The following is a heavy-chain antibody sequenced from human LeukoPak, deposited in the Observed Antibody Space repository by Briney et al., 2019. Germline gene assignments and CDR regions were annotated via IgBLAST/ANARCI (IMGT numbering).Heavy chain of an antibody. V-gene: IGHV4-39*07. Sequence: SETLSLTCTVSGGSIRSSSYNWGWIRQPPGKGLEWIGSIHYTGTTYYNPSLKSRVTISLDTSKNQFSLRLSSVTAADTALYYCARTGWNFYFYYYMDVWGKGTTVTVSS. J-gene: IGHJ6*03. CDR3: ARTGWNFYFYYYMDV. CDR1: GGSIRSSSYN. D-gene: IGHD1-7*01. CDR2: IHYTGTT.